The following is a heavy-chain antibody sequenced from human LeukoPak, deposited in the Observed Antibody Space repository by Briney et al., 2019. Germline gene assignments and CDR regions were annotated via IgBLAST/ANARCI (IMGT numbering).Heavy chain of an antibody. V-gene: IGHV1-69*04. J-gene: IGHJ4*02. CDR2: IIPILGIA. D-gene: IGHD3-10*01. CDR3: ARDSLWFGNKGYFDY. CDR1: GGTFSSYA. Sequence: ASVKVSCKASGGTFSSYAISWVRQAPGQGLEWMGRIIPILGIANYAQKFQGRVTITADKSTSTAYMELSSLRSEDTAVYYCARDSLWFGNKGYFDYWGQGILVTVSS.